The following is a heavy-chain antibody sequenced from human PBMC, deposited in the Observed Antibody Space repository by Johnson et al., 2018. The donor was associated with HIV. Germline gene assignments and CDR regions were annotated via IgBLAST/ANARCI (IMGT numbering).Heavy chain of an antibody. CDR1: GFTFSSYW. V-gene: IGHV3-7*01. CDR2: IKQDGSEN. D-gene: IGHD5/OR15-5a*01. CDR3: ARPYDAFVYGAFDV. J-gene: IGHJ3*01. Sequence: VQLVESGGGLVQPGGSLRLSCAASGFTFSSYWMSWVRQAPGKGLEWVANIKQDGSENYYVGSVRGRFTISRDNANPSLSLQMDSLRVEDTAVYYCARPYDAFVYGAFDVWGPGTMVTVSS.